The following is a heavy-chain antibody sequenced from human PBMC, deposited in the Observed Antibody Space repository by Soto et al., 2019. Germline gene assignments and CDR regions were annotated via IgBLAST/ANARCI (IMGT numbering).Heavy chain of an antibody. CDR2: ISYDGSNK. D-gene: IGHD3-16*01. J-gene: IGHJ6*02. CDR3: ARDKGGGMDV. CDR1: GFTFSSYA. Sequence: GGSLRLSCAASGFTFSSYAMHWVRQAPGKGLEWVAVISYDGSNKYYADSVKGRFTISRDNSKNTLYLQMNSLRAEDTAVYYCARDKGGGMDVWGQGTTVTVSS. V-gene: IGHV3-30-3*01.